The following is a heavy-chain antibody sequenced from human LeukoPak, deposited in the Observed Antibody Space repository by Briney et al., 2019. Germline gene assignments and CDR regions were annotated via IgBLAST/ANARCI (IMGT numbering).Heavy chain of an antibody. D-gene: IGHD6-19*01. CDR3: ARAGIAVAGTG. J-gene: IGHJ4*02. Sequence: GGSLRLSCAASGFTFSSYEMNWARQAPGKGLEWVSYISSSGSTIYYADSVKGRFTISRDNAKNSLYLQMNSLRAEDTAVYYCARAGIAVAGTGWGQGTLVTVSS. CDR2: ISSSGSTI. CDR1: GFTFSSYE. V-gene: IGHV3-48*03.